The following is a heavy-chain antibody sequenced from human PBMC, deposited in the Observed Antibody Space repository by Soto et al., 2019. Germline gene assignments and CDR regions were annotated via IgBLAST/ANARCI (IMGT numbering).Heavy chain of an antibody. J-gene: IGHJ6*02. Sequence: ASVKVSCKASGYTFTSYAMHWVRQAPGQRLEWMGWINAGNGNTKYSQKFQGRVTITRDTSASTAYMELSSLRSEDTAVYYCARDYYDSSGYSYGMDVWGQGNKVTVSS. D-gene: IGHD3-22*01. CDR2: INAGNGNT. V-gene: IGHV1-3*01. CDR1: GYTFTSYA. CDR3: ARDYYDSSGYSYGMDV.